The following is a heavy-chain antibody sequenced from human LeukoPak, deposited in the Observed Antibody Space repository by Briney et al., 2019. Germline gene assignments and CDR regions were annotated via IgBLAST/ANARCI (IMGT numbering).Heavy chain of an antibody. D-gene: IGHD4-23*01. CDR1: GGSISSYY. CDR3: ARHSIYGGNIGRVWFDP. CDR2: IYTSGST. Sequence: SETLSLTCTVSGGSISSYYWSWIRQPAGKGLEWIGYIYTSGSTNYNPSLKSRVTISVDTSKNQFSLKLSSVTAADTAVYYCARHSIYGGNIGRVWFDPWGQGTLVTVSS. J-gene: IGHJ5*02. V-gene: IGHV4-4*09.